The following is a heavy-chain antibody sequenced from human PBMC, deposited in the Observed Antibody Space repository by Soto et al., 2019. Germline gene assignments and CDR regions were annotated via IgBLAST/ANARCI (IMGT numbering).Heavy chain of an antibody. CDR2: IKSKTDGGTT. CDR1: GFTFSNAW. Sequence: EVQLVESGGGLVKPGGSLRLSCAASGFTFSNAWMSWVRQAPGKGLEWVGRIKSKTDGGTTDYAAPVKGRFTISRDDSKNTLYLQMYSLKTEDTAVYYCTTEPTYYVFWSGLSYFEFWSQGTLVTVYS. V-gene: IGHV3-15*01. CDR3: TTEPTYYVFWSGLSYFEF. J-gene: IGHJ4*02. D-gene: IGHD3-3*01.